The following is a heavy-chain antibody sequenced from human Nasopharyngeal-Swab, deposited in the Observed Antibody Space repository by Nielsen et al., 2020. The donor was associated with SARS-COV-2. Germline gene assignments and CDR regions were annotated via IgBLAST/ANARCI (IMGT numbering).Heavy chain of an antibody. Sequence: WIRETTGKGLEWVANIKEDGSEKNYVDSVKGRFTISRDNAKNSLYLQMNSLRADDTAVYYCARDTYCSGGSCYGYGMAVWGQGTTVTVSS. J-gene: IGHJ6*02. CDR2: IKEDGSEK. V-gene: IGHV3-7*01. CDR3: ARDTYCSGGSCYGYGMAV. D-gene: IGHD2-15*01.